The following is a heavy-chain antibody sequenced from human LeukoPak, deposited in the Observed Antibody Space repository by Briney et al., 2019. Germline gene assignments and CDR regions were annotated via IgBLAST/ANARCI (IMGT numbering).Heavy chain of an antibody. Sequence: PGGSLRLSCAASGFTFSSYAMHWVRQAPGKGLEWVAVISYDGSNKYYADSVKGRFTISRDNSKNTLYLQMNSLRAEDTAVYYCASSYCSGGSCYEPSLDYWGQGTLVTVSS. CDR2: ISYDGSNK. CDR3: ASSYCSGGSCYEPSLDY. D-gene: IGHD2-15*01. V-gene: IGHV3-30-3*01. CDR1: GFTFSSYA. J-gene: IGHJ4*02.